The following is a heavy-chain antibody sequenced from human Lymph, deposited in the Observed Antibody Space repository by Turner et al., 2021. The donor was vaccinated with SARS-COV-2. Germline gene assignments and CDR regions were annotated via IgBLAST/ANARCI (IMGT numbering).Heavy chain of an antibody. J-gene: IGHJ4*02. CDR1: GFAFSTYA. V-gene: IGHV3-30-3*01. D-gene: IGHD3-10*01. CDR3: ARGPGGNYGPYFDY. CDR2: ISYDGSNK. Sequence: QVQLVESGGGVVQPGRSLRLSCAASGFAFSTYAMHWVRQAPGKGLEWVAVISYDGSNKYYADSVKGRFTSSRDNSKNTLYLQMNSLRAEDTAVYYCARGPGGNYGPYFDYWGQGTLVTVSS.